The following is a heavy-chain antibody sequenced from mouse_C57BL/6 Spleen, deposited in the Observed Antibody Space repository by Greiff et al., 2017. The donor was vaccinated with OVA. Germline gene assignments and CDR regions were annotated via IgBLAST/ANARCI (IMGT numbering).Heavy chain of an antibody. J-gene: IGHJ3*01. Sequence: QVQLKQPGAELVKPGASVKVSCKASGYTFTSYWMHWVKQRPGQGLEWIGRIHPSDSDTNYNQKFKGKATLTVDKSSSTAYMQLSSLTSEDSAVYYCAIGQTGTRIAYWGQGTLVTVSA. D-gene: IGHD4-1*01. CDR2: IHPSDSDT. V-gene: IGHV1-74*01. CDR3: AIGQTGTRIAY. CDR1: GYTFTSYW.